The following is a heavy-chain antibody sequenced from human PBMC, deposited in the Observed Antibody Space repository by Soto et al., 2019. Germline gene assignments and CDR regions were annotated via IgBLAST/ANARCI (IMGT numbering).Heavy chain of an antibody. D-gene: IGHD6-25*01. CDR1: GLTFSDAW. CDR2: VRSQTDGGTT. CDR3: ATAPGYWESAPLDY. V-gene: IGHV3-15*07. J-gene: IGHJ4*02. Sequence: EVQLVESGGGLVKPGGSLRLSCAVSGLTFSDAWMNWLRQVPGKGLEWVARVRSQTDGGTTDYTSPVNGRFTISSDDSKNTLYLQMNNLKTEDTAIYYCATAPGYWESAPLDYWGQGTLVTVSS.